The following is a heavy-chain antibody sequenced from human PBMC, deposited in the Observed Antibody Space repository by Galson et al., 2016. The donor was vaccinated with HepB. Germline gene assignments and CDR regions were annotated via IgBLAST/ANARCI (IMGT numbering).Heavy chain of an antibody. V-gene: IGHV1-69*13. Sequence: SVKVSCKASGGTFSSYAISWVRQAPGQGLEWMGGITPIFATANYAQKFQGRVTITADESTSTAYMELSSLRSEDTAVYYCARKPCSGGSCQYYFDYWGQG. J-gene: IGHJ4*02. D-gene: IGHD2-15*01. CDR1: GGTFSSYA. CDR2: ITPIFATA. CDR3: ARKPCSGGSCQYYFDY.